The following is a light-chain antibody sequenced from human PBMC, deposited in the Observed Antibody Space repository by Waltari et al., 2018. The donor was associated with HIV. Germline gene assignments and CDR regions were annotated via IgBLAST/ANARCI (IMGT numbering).Light chain of an antibody. J-gene: IGLJ2*01. Sequence: SSELTQDPAVSVALGQPVRITCQGDSLRSLYPGWYQQKPEQTPLLVMYGNNNRSSGIPDRFSCSNTGNTAALTITGSQAEDEAEYYCNSRDSSGNHLVFGGGTKLTVL. CDR2: GNN. V-gene: IGLV3-19*01. CDR3: NSRDSSGNHLV. CDR1: SLRSLY.